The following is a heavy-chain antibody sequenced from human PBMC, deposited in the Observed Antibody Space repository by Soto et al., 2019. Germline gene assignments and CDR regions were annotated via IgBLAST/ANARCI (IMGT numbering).Heavy chain of an antibody. V-gene: IGHV3-30-3*01. CDR3: ARSSVQWFGETPYYFDY. Sequence: QVQLVESGGGVVQPGRSLRLSCAASGFTFSSYAMHWVRQAPGKGLEWVAVISYDGSNKYYADSVKGRFTISRDNSKNTLYLQMNSLRAEDTAVYYCARSSVQWFGETPYYFDYWGQGTLVTVSS. D-gene: IGHD3-10*01. J-gene: IGHJ4*02. CDR1: GFTFSSYA. CDR2: ISYDGSNK.